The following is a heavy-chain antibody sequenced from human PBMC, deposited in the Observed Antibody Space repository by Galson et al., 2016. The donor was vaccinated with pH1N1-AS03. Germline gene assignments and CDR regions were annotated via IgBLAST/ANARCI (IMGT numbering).Heavy chain of an antibody. CDR1: GFTLSSYW. D-gene: IGHD5-24*01. CDR2: INVDGSST. Sequence: SLRLSCAASGFTLSSYWMHWVRQAPGQGLVWVSRINVDGSSTSYVDSVQGRFTISRDNAKNTLYLQMNSLRPEDTAVYYCARSADGYNFVGDYWGQGSLVTVSS. J-gene: IGHJ4*02. V-gene: IGHV3-74*01. CDR3: ARSADGYNFVGDY.